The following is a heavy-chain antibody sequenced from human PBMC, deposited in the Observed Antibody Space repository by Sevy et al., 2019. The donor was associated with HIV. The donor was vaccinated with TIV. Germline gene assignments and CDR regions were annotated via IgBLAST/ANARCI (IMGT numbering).Heavy chain of an antibody. CDR3: ARTRGPYSTSSRYYFDY. Sequence: GGSLRLSCATSGFIFSDYYMSWVRQAPGKGLEWDSYMSNSGTTIHYADSVKSRFTISRDNGKNSLYLQMNSLRAEDTAVYHCARTRGPYSTSSRYYFDYWGQGILVTVSS. CDR2: MSNSGTTI. J-gene: IGHJ4*02. CDR1: GFIFSDYY. V-gene: IGHV3-11*01. D-gene: IGHD4-4*01.